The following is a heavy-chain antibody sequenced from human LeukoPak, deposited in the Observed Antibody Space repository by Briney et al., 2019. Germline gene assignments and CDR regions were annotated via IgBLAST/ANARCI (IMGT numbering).Heavy chain of an antibody. CDR2: ISGSGGST. J-gene: IGHJ4*02. CDR3: AKDPSRMGYYDFWSGSNDY. Sequence: PGGSLRLSCAASGFTFSSYAMSWVRQAPGKGLEWVSAISGSGGSTYYADSVKGRFTISRDNSKNTLYLQMNSLRAEDTAVYYCAKDPSRMGYYDFWSGSNDYWGQGTLVTVSS. D-gene: IGHD3-3*01. CDR1: GFTFSSYA. V-gene: IGHV3-23*01.